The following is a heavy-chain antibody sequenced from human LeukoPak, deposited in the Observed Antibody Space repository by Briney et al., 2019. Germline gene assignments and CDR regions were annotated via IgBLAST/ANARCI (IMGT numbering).Heavy chain of an antibody. D-gene: IGHD3-16*01. V-gene: IGHV4-61*02. Sequence: SETLSLTCTVSGDSISSGTYYWTWIRQPAGEGLEWIGRMAVNGRTNYNPSLKSRPTMSVNTSQNQFSLRLTSVTAADTAFYYCARGDYDYLSGTYSFDLWGQGTLVTVSS. CDR2: MAVNGRT. CDR1: GDSISSGTYY. CDR3: ARGDYDYLSGTYSFDL. J-gene: IGHJ5*02.